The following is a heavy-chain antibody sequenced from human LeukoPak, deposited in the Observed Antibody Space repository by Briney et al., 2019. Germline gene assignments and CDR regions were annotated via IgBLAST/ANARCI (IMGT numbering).Heavy chain of an antibody. J-gene: IGHJ4*02. CDR3: ARDTYIVVVTAIRRYFDY. D-gene: IGHD2-21*02. Sequence: GGSLRLSCAASGFTFSSYAMHWVRQAPGKGLEWVAVISYDGSNKYYADSVKGRFTISSDNSKNTLYLQMNSLRAEDTAVYYCARDTYIVVVTAIRRYFDYWGQGTLVTVSS. CDR2: ISYDGSNK. CDR1: GFTFSSYA. V-gene: IGHV3-30-3*01.